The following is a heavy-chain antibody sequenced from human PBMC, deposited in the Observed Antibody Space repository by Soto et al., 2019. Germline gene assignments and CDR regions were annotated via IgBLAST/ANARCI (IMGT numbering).Heavy chain of an antibody. D-gene: IGHD6-6*01. CDR2: ISSSSSTI. Sequence: VGSLRLSCAASGFTFSSYSMNWVRQAPGKGLEWVSYISSSSSTIYYADSVKGRFTISRDNAKNSLYLQMNSLRDEDTAVYYCERPEYSSSSYGMDVWGQGTTVTVSS. CDR1: GFTFSSYS. V-gene: IGHV3-48*02. CDR3: ERPEYSSSSYGMDV. J-gene: IGHJ6*02.